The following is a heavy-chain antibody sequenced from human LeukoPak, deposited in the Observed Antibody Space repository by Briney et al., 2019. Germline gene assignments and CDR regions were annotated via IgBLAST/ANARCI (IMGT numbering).Heavy chain of an antibody. CDR2: ISWDGGST. CDR1: GFTFDDYT. D-gene: IGHD3-3*01. J-gene: IGHJ4*02. CDR3: AMGWWSGYSSIDY. Sequence: GGSLRLSCAASGFTFDDYTMPWVRQAPGKGLEWVSLISWDGGSTYYADSVKGRFTISRDNSKNSLYLQMNSLRTEDTALYYCAMGWWSGYSSIDYWGQGTLVTVSS. V-gene: IGHV3-43*01.